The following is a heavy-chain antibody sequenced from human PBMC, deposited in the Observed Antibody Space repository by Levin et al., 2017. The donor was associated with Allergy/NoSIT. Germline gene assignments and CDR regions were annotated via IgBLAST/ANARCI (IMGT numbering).Heavy chain of an antibody. V-gene: IGHV3-23*01. CDR1: GFTFSSYA. J-gene: IGHJ4*02. Sequence: GGSLRLSCAASGFTFSSYAMSWVRQAPGKGLEWVSAISGSGGSTYYADSVKGRFTISRDNSKNTLYLQMNSLRAEDTAVYYCAKGGYCSSTSCTAGYWGQGTLVTVAS. CDR3: AKGGYCSSTSCTAGY. D-gene: IGHD2-2*01. CDR2: ISGSGGST.